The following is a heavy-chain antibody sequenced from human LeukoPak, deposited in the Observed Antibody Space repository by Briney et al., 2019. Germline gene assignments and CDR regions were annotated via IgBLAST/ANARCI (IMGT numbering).Heavy chain of an antibody. CDR2: ISRRSESI. J-gene: IGHJ4*02. CDR1: GFTFSSYS. CDR3: AVVGALYYFDY. Sequence: GGSLRLSCAASGFTFSSYSMNWVRQVPGKGLEWVSSISRRSESISYADSVKGRFTISRDNAKSSLYPQMNSLRAEDTAVYYCAVVGALYYFDYWGQGTLVTVSS. V-gene: IGHV3-21*06. D-gene: IGHD1-26*01.